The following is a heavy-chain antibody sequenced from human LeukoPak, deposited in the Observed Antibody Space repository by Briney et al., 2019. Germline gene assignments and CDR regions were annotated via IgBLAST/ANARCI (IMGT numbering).Heavy chain of an antibody. CDR2: ISSSSSYI. Sequence: RGSLRLSCAASGFTFSSYSMNWVRQAPGKGLEWVSSISSSSSYIYYADSVKGRFTISRDNAKNSLYLQMNSLRAEDTAVYYCARSVGDIVLVPAPFGGAFGYYFDYWGQGTLVTVSS. V-gene: IGHV3-21*01. CDR3: ARSVGDIVLVPAPFGGAFGYYFDY. J-gene: IGHJ4*02. CDR1: GFTFSSYS. D-gene: IGHD2-2*01.